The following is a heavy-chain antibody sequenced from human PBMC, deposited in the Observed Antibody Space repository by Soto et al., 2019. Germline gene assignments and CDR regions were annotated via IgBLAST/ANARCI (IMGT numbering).Heavy chain of an antibody. CDR1: GFAFTNVW. CDR2: IKSRPDGETT. D-gene: IGHD5-12*01. CDR3: NTFYMVGCGNAPT. J-gene: IGHJ5*02. Sequence: QLVESGGGLVKPGGSLALSCAGSGFAFTNVWLHWVRQAPGKGLEWAGRIKSRPDGETTDYDSPVKGRFIISRDDTTNTAYLQITSLEAEHSGLYYCNTFYMVGCGNAPTWGEGTLVTVSS. V-gene: IGHV3-15*07.